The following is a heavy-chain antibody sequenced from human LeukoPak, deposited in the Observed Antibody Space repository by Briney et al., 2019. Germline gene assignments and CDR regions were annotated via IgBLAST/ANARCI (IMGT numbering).Heavy chain of an antibody. Sequence: SETLSLTCAVYGGSFSGYYWSWIRQPPGKGLEWIGEINHSGSTNYNPSLKSRVTISVDTSKNQFSLKLSSVTAADTAVYYCARASMWDYWGQGTLDTVSS. CDR3: ARASMWDY. CDR1: GGSFSGYY. CDR2: INHSGST. V-gene: IGHV4-34*01. J-gene: IGHJ4*02. D-gene: IGHD2/OR15-2a*01.